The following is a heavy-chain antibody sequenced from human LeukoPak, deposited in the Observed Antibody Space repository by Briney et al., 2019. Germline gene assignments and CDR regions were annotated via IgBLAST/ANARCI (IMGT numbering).Heavy chain of an antibody. CDR3: ARGSRTGWYYFDY. V-gene: IGHV1-69*06. J-gene: IGHJ4*02. D-gene: IGHD6-19*01. CDR2: IIPIFGTA. CDR1: GGTFSSYA. Sequence: SVKVSCKASGGTFSSYAFSWVRLAPGQGLEWMGGIIPIFGTANYAQKFQGRVTITADTSTSTAYMELSSLRSDDTAVYYCARGSRTGWYYFDYWGQGTLVTVSS.